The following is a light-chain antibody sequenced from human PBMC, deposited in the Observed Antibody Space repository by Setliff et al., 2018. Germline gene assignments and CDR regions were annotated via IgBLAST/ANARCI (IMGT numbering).Light chain of an antibody. Sequence: QSVLAQPPSASETPGQRVTISCSGSSSNIGSKTVSWYQQLPGTAPKLLIYSNDQRPSGVTDRFSGSKSGTSASLAISGLQSEDEADYYCAAWDVSLNSYVFGTGTKVTVL. J-gene: IGLJ1*01. CDR1: SSNIGSKT. CDR2: SND. V-gene: IGLV1-44*01. CDR3: AAWDVSLNSYV.